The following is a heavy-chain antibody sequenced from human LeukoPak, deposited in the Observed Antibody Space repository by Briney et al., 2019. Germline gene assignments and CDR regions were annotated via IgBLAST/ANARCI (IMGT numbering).Heavy chain of an antibody. CDR2: IWYDGSNK. Sequence: PGGSLRLSCAASGFTFSSYGMHWVRQAPGKGLEWVAVIWYDGSNKYYADSVKGRFTVSRDNAQNSLYLQMNSLRVEDTAVYYCARGQFANSWGQGTLVIVSS. CDR3: ARGQFANS. J-gene: IGHJ4*02. D-gene: IGHD3-10*01. V-gene: IGHV3-33*01. CDR1: GFTFSSYG.